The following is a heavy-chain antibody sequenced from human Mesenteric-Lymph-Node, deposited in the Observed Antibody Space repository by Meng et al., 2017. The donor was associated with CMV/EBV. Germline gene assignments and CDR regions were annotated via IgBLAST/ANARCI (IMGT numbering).Heavy chain of an antibody. J-gene: IGHJ4*02. D-gene: IGHD3-10*01. CDR3: ARDGRVVRGVIVTPMDY. V-gene: IGHV4-39*07. CDR1: GGSISSSSYY. Sequence: GSLRLSCTVSGGSISSSSYYWGWIRQPPGKGLEWIGSIYYSGSTYYNPSLKSRVTISVDTSKNQFSLRLSSVTAADTAVYYCARDGRVVRGVIVTPMDYWGQGTLVTVSS. CDR2: IYYSGST.